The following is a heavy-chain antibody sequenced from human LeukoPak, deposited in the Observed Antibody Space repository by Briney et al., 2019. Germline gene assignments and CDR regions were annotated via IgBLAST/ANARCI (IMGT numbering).Heavy chain of an antibody. CDR3: ANWYYYENGAYWC. CDR2: INPSGGST. D-gene: IGHD3-22*01. J-gene: IGHJ4*02. V-gene: IGHV1-46*01. Sequence: ASVKVSRKASGYTFTSYYMHWVRQAPGQGLEWMGIINPSGGSTSYAQKFQGRVTMTRDMSTSTVYMELSSLRSEDTAVYYCANWYYYENGAYWCWGQGTLVTVSS. CDR1: GYTFTSYY.